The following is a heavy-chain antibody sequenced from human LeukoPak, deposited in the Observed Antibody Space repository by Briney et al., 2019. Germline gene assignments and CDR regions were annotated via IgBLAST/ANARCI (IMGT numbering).Heavy chain of an antibody. V-gene: IGHV4-30-4*08. J-gene: IGHJ4*02. CDR1: GGSISSGDYY. Sequence: SETLPLTCTVSGGSISSGDYYWSWIRQPPGKGLEWIGYIYYGGSTYYNPSLKSRVTISVDTSKNQFSLKLSSVTAADTAVYYCARIFRLGYCSGGSCPYYFDYWGQGTLVTVSS. CDR3: ARIFRLGYCSGGSCPYYFDY. CDR2: IYYGGST. D-gene: IGHD2-15*01.